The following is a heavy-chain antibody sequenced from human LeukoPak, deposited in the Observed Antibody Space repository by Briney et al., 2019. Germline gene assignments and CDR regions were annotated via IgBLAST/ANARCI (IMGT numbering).Heavy chain of an antibody. J-gene: IGHJ4*02. CDR1: GFSFSTYS. D-gene: IGHD6-19*01. CDR2: ILYDGSNE. CDR3: AREGAVAGGMDY. V-gene: IGHV3-30*04. Sequence: GGSLRLSCAASGFSFSTYSMHWVRQAPGKGLEWVAVILYDGSNEYYAASEKGRFTISRDNFRNILYLQITSLRTEDTAVYYCAREGAVAGGMDYWGQGTLVTVSS.